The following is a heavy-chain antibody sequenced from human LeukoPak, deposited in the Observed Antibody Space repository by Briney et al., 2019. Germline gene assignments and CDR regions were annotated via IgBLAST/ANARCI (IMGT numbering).Heavy chain of an antibody. CDR1: GFTFSSYA. D-gene: IGHD1-26*01. V-gene: IGHV3-30*03. CDR2: ISYDGSNK. Sequence: GGSLRLSCAASGFTFSSYAMHWVRQAPGKGLEWVAVISYDGSNKYYADSVKGRFTISRDNSKNTLYLQMNSLRPEDTAVYYCARRYSGSYNYYYMDVWGKGTTVTISS. CDR3: ARRYSGSYNYYYMDV. J-gene: IGHJ6*03.